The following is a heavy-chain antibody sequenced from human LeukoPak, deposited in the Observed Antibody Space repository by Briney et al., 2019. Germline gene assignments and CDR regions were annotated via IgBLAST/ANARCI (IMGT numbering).Heavy chain of an antibody. J-gene: IGHJ3*02. D-gene: IGHD1-26*01. CDR1: GYSISSDYY. Sequence: SETLSLTCTVSGYSISSDYYWGWIRQPPGKGLDWIGTIYHSGSTYYNPSLKSRVTISVDTSKNQFSLNLSSVTAADTAVYSCARTYSGSYDDAFDIWGQGTMVTVSS. CDR2: IYHSGST. CDR3: ARTYSGSYDDAFDI. V-gene: IGHV4-38-2*02.